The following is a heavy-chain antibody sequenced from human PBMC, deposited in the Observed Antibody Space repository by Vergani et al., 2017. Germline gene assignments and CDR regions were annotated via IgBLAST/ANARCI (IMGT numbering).Heavy chain of an antibody. D-gene: IGHD1-26*01. V-gene: IGHV4-39*02. Sequence: QVQLQESGPGLVKPSETLSLTCTVSGNSVISSDYHWGWIRQPPGKGLEWIGSIDYSGSTSYNPSLESRISISFETPKNPFSLRLTSVTAAGSAVYYCASKRGACRAAYCHSYDFWGPGTLVGVSS. J-gene: IGHJ4*02. CDR3: ASKRGACRAAYCHSYDF. CDR1: GNSVISSDYH. CDR2: IDYSGST.